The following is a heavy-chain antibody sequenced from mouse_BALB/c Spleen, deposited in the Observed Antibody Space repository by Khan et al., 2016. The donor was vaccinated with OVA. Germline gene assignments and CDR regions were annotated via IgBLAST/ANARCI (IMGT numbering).Heavy chain of an antibody. CDR2: ISDGGTYT. CDR1: GFTFSDYY. D-gene: IGHD2-1*01. CDR3: ARGFYGNPFAY. Sequence: EVQLQESGGDLVKPGGSLKLSCAASGFTFSDYYMYWVRQTPETRLEWVATISDGGTYTYYPDSVKGRFTISRDDAMNDLYLQMTSLKSEDTAMYYCARGFYGNPFAYWGQGTLVTVSA. J-gene: IGHJ3*01. V-gene: IGHV5-4*02.